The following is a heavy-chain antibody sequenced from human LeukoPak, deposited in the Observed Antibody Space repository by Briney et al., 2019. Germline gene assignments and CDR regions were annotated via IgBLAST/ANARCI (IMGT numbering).Heavy chain of an antibody. J-gene: IGHJ4*02. V-gene: IGHV3-21*01. D-gene: IGHD3-22*01. CDR1: GFTFSSYS. CDR3: ARDLRSSGYYAFDY. Sequence: GGSLRLSCAASGFTFSSYSMNWVRQAPGKGLEWVSSITRSSYIYYADSVKGRFTTSRDNAKNSLYLQMNSLRAEDTAVYYCARDLRSSGYYAFDYWGQGTLVTVSS. CDR2: ITRSSYI.